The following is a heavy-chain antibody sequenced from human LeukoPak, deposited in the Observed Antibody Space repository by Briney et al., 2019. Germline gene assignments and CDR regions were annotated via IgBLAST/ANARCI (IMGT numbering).Heavy chain of an antibody. CDR2: INHSGST. CDR1: GGSFSGYY. J-gene: IGHJ1*01. CDR3: ARGRGYFDWLLYPFQH. V-gene: IGHV4-34*01. Sequence: SETLSLTCAAYGGSFSGYYWSWIRQPPGKGLEWIGEINHSGSTNYNPSLKSRVTISVDTSKNQFSLKLSSVTAADTAVYYCARGRGYFDWLLYPFQHWGQGTLVTVSS. D-gene: IGHD3-9*01.